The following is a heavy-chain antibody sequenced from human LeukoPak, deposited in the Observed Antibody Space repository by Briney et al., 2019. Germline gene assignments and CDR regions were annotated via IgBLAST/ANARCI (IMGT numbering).Heavy chain of an antibody. CDR1: AFTVSDYY. CDR3: ARDVVRGVIIHYFDY. J-gene: IGHJ4*02. V-gene: IGHV3-11*06. D-gene: IGHD3-10*01. Sequence: GGSLRLSCAASAFTVSDYYMSWIRQAPGKGLEWDSYISSSSSYTNYADSVKGRFTISRDNAKNSLYLQMNSLRAEDTAVYYCARDVVRGVIIHYFDYWGQGTLVTVSS. CDR2: ISSSSSYT.